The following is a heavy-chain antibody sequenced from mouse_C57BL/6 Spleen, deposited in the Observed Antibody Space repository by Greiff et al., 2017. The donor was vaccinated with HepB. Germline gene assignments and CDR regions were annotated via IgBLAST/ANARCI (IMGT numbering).Heavy chain of an antibody. CDR1: GYAFTNYL. J-gene: IGHJ1*03. D-gene: IGHD2-4*01. Sequence: QVQLQQSGAELVRPGTSVKVSCKASGYAFTNYLIEWVKQRPGQGLEWIGVINPGSGGTNYNEKFKGKATLTADKSSSTAYMQLSSLTSEDSAVYFCARSYDYERPYWYFDVWGTGTTVTVSS. CDR2: INPGSGGT. CDR3: ARSYDYERPYWYFDV. V-gene: IGHV1-54*01.